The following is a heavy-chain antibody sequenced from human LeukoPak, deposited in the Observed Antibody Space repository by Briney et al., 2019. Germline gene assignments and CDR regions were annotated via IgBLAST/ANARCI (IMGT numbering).Heavy chain of an antibody. Sequence: SVKVSCKASGGTFSSYAISWVRQAPGQGLEWMGGIIPILGTANYAQKFQGRVTITTDVSTSTAYMELSSLRSEDTAVYYCARADSSSSVVNWFDPWGQGTLVTVSS. J-gene: IGHJ5*02. CDR3: ARADSSSSVVNWFDP. CDR1: GGTFSSYA. D-gene: IGHD6-6*01. V-gene: IGHV1-69*05. CDR2: IIPILGTA.